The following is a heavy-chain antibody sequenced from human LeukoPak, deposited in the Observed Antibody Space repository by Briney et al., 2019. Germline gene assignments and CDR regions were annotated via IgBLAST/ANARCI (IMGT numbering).Heavy chain of an antibody. Sequence: ASVKVSCKASGYTFTSYDINWVRQATGQGLEWMGWMNPNSGNTGYAQKFQGRVTMTRNTSISTAYMELSSLRSEDTAVYYCARAFMITFGGVIVNGPGELDYWGQGTLVTVSS. V-gene: IGHV1-8*01. CDR3: ARAFMITFGGVIVNGPGELDY. CDR1: GYTFTSYD. D-gene: IGHD3-16*02. J-gene: IGHJ4*02. CDR2: MNPNSGNT.